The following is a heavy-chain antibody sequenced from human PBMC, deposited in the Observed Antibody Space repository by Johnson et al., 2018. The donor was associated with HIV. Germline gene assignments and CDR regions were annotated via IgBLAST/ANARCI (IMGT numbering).Heavy chain of an antibody. J-gene: IGHJ3*02. CDR1: GFTFSDYY. Sequence: QVQLMESGGGLVKPGGSLRLSCAASGFTFSDYYMSWIRQAPGKGLEWVSSISSSGSTIYYADSVKGRFTISRDNAKNSLYLQMNSLRAEDTAVYYCAKDPRAVGATRGDAFDIWGQGTMVTVSS. V-gene: IGHV3-11*04. CDR3: AKDPRAVGATRGDAFDI. CDR2: ISSSGSTI. D-gene: IGHD1-26*01.